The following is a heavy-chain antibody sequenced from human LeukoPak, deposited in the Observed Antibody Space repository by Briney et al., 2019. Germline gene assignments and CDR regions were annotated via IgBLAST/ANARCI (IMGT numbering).Heavy chain of an antibody. Sequence: PSEALSLTCTVSGGSISSGSYYSVWIRQPPGKGLEWIGTIYYSGTTYYNPSLKSRVTISVDTSKNQFSLRLSSVTAADTAVYYCAREVDAAAAYNWFDPWGQGTLVTVSS. D-gene: IGHD2-2*01. V-gene: IGHV4-39*07. CDR3: AREVDAAAAYNWFDP. J-gene: IGHJ5*02. CDR2: IYYSGTT. CDR1: GGSISSGSYY.